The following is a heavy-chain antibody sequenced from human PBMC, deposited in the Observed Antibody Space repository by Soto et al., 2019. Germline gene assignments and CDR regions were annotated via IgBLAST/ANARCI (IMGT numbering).Heavy chain of an antibody. J-gene: IGHJ4*02. CDR1: GFIFGDYW. D-gene: IGHD3-16*01. V-gene: IGHV3-7*01. CDR2: IKVDGSEQ. CDR3: AKWGGAGSDY. Sequence: EVQLVESGGGLVQPGGSLRLSCAASGFIFGDYWMSWVRQAPGKGLEWVANIKVDGSEQYYVDSVKGRFTISRDNAKNSLYLQMNSLRVEDTAVYYWAKWGGAGSDYWGRGTLVTVSS.